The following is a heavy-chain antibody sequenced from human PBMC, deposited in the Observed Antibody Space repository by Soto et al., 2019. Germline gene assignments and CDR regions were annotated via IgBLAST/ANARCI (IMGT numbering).Heavy chain of an antibody. D-gene: IGHD3-3*01. CDR1: GGSISSGGHY. V-gene: IGHV4-31*03. Sequence: PSETLSLTCTVSGGSISSGGHYWSWIRQHPGKGLEWIGYIYYSGSTYYNPSLKSRVTISVDTPKNQFSLKLSSVTAADTAVYYCARDARFPYYYYGMDVWGQGTTVTVSS. J-gene: IGHJ6*02. CDR3: ARDARFPYYYYGMDV. CDR2: IYYSGST.